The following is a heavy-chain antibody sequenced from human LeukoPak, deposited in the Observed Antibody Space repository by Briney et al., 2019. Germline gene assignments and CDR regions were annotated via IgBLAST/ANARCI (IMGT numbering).Heavy chain of an antibody. CDR2: INAGNGNT. CDR1: GYTFTSYA. J-gene: IGHJ4*02. CDR3: ARVPGSRTINFDY. V-gene: IGHV1-3*01. Sequence: GASVKVSCKASGYTFTSYAMHWVRQAPGQRLEWMGWINAGNGNTKYSQKFQGRVTITRDTSASTAYMELSSLRFEDTAVYYCARVPGSRTINFDYWGQGTLVTVSS. D-gene: IGHD1-26*01.